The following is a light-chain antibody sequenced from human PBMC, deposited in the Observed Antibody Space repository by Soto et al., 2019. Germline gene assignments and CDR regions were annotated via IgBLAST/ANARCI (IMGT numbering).Light chain of an antibody. CDR1: QSVGTY. V-gene: IGKV3-15*01. Sequence: ELVMTQSPATLSVSPGERATLSCRASQSVGTYLAWYQQKPGQAPRLLIYGASTRAVGISLRFSGVGSGTDFTLLFSSLQSQDFALYYCQQYNVWTLTFGQRTKVRIK. CDR2: GAS. CDR3: QQYNVWTLT. J-gene: IGKJ1*01.